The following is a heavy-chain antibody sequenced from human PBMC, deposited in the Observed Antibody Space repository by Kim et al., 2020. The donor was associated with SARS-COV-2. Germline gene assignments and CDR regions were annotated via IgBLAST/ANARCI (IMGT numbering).Heavy chain of an antibody. V-gene: IGHV4-34*01. Sequence: SQTLSLTCAVYDGSFSDYFWSWICQPPGEGLEWIAEIHHSGNTNYNPSLKSRVTISVDTSKKQISLKVFSVTAADTAVYYCARTYYGFDYWGQGTLVTVSS. J-gene: IGHJ4*02. CDR2: IHHSGNT. CDR1: DGSFSDYF. CDR3: ARTYYGFDY. D-gene: IGHD3-22*01.